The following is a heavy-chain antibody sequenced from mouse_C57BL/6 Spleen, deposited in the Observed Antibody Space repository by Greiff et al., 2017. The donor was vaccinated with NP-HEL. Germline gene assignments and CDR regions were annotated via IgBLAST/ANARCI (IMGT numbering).Heavy chain of an antibody. V-gene: IGHV1-64*01. CDR3: ARSLITTVVAPGYFDY. Sequence: QVQLQQPGAELVKPGASVKLSCKASGYTFTSYWMHWVKQRPGQGLEWIGMIHPNSGSTNYNEKFKSKATLTVDKSSSTAYMQLSSLTSEDSAVYYCARSLITTVVAPGYFDYWGQGTTLTVSS. J-gene: IGHJ2*01. D-gene: IGHD1-1*01. CDR1: GYTFTSYW. CDR2: IHPNSGST.